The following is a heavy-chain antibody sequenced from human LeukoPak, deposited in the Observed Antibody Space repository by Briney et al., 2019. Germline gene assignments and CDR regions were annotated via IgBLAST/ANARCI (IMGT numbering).Heavy chain of an antibody. CDR2: INPNSGGT. V-gene: IGHV1-2*02. J-gene: IGHJ5*02. Sequence: ASVKVSCKASGYTFTGYYMHWVRQAPGQGLEWMGWINPNSGGTNYAQKFQGRVTMTRDTSISTAYMELSRLRSDDTAVYYCARGGEGYSSSSGRNWFDPWGQGTLVTVSS. CDR1: GYTFTGYY. D-gene: IGHD6-6*01. CDR3: ARGGEGYSSSSGRNWFDP.